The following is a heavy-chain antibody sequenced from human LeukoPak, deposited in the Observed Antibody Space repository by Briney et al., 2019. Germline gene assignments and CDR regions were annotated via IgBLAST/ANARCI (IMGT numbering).Heavy chain of an antibody. D-gene: IGHD5-18*01. CDR1: GFTFSSYW. J-gene: IGHJ5*02. CDR2: ISYDGSNK. V-gene: IGHV3-30*18. CDR3: AKDKIQLWLLNGRMPWFDP. Sequence: GGSLRLSCAASGFTFSSYWMSWVRQAPGKGLEWVAVISYDGSNKYYADSVKGRFTISRDNSKNTLYLQMNSLRAEDTAVYYCAKDKIQLWLLNGRMPWFDPWGQGTLVTVSS.